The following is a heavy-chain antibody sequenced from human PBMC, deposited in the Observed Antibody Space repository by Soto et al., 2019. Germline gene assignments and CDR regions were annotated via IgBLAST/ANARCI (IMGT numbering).Heavy chain of an antibody. Sequence: PSETLSLTCTVSGGSISSGGYYWSWIRQHPGKGLEWIGEINHSGSTNYNPSLKRRVTISVDTSKNQFSLKLSSVTAADTAVYYCARDSMYYYGSGSYYGHSYYYGIDAWGQGTTVNVS. CDR2: INHSGST. D-gene: IGHD3-10*01. CDR1: GGSISSGGYY. V-gene: IGHV4-39*07. J-gene: IGHJ6*01. CDR3: ARDSMYYYGSGSYYGHSYYYGIDA.